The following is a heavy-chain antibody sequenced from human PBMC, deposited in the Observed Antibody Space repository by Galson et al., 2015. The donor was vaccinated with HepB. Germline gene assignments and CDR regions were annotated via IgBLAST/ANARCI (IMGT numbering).Heavy chain of an antibody. CDR3: ARVYHEFYDFWSGYFDY. D-gene: IGHD3-3*01. Sequence: SVKVSCKASGHTFSGDMMHWVRQAPGQGLEWMGWIDPNNGDTNYEQKFQGRVTMTRDTSMTTGYRELSRLTSDDTAVYYCARVYHEFYDFWSGYFDYWGQGTLVTVSS. J-gene: IGHJ4*02. V-gene: IGHV1-2*02. CDR2: IDPNNGDT. CDR1: GHTFSGDM.